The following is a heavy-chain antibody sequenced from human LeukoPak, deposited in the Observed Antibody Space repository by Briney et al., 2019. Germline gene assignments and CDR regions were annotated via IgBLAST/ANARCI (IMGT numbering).Heavy chain of an antibody. CDR1: GYTFTSYD. J-gene: IGHJ5*02. CDR2: MTPNSGNT. V-gene: IGHV1-8*01. CDR3: ARGRDSCGWYQGYWFDP. D-gene: IGHD6-19*01. Sequence: SVKVSCKASGYTFTSYDINWVRQATGQGLEWMGWMTPNSGNTGYAQKFQGRVTMTRNTSISTAYMELSSLRSEDTAVYYCARGRDSCGWYQGYWFDPWGQGTLVTVSS.